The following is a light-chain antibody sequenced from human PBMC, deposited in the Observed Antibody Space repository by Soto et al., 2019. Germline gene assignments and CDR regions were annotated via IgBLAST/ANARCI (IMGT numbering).Light chain of an antibody. V-gene: IGKV1-8*01. CDR3: QQYYSYPRT. Sequence: AIRMTQSPSSFSASTGDRVTITCRASQGISSYLAWYQQKPGKAPKLLIYAASTLQSGVPSRFSGSGSGTDFTLTISCLQSEDFATYYCQQYYSYPRTFGQGTGVDIK. CDR1: QGISSY. J-gene: IGKJ1*01. CDR2: AAS.